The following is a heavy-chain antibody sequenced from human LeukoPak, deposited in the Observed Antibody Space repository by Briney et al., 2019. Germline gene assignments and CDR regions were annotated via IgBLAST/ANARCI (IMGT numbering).Heavy chain of an antibody. D-gene: IGHD3-10*01. Sequence: PGGSLRLSCAASGFSVTSNYMTWSRQSPGKGLAWVSHIYADGTTFYTDSAKGRFTLSRDNPQNTLFLQLSSLRVDDTAIYYCAKGTSGYYDVWGRGARVTVAA. CDR1: GFSVTSNY. V-gene: IGHV3-53*01. CDR3: AKGTSGYYDV. CDR2: IYADGTT. J-gene: IGHJ2*01.